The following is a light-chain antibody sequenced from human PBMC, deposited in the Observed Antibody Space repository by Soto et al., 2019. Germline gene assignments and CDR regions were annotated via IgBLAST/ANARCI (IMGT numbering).Light chain of an antibody. V-gene: IGLV2-14*01. CDR2: EVS. CDR3: SSYATDTTVV. J-gene: IGLJ2*01. Sequence: QSVLTQPASVSGSPGQSITISCTGTSSDVGGYKYVSWYQQHPGKAPKLMIYEVSNRPSGVSNRFSGSKSGNTASLTISGLQAEDEADYYCSSYATDTTVVFGEGTKLTVL. CDR1: SSDVGGYKY.